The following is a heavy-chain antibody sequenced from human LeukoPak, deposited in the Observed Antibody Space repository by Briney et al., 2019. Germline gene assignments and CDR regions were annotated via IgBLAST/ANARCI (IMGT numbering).Heavy chain of an antibody. CDR2: IIPIFGTA. CDR1: GGTFSSYA. Sequence: SVNVSCKASGGTFSSYAISWVRQAPGQGLEWMGGIIPIFGTANYAQKFQGRVTITADESTSTAYMELSSLRSEDTAVYYCARSPPGPYWYDSSGYLYGMDVWGQGTTVTVSS. D-gene: IGHD3-22*01. V-gene: IGHV1-69*01. J-gene: IGHJ6*02. CDR3: ARSPPGPYWYDSSGYLYGMDV.